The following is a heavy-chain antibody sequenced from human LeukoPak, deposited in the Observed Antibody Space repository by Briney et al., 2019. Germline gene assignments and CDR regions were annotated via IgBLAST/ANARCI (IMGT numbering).Heavy chain of an antibody. CDR2: ISGSGGST. CDR1: GFTFISYA. CDR3: AIPGGSSRYFDY. Sequence: GGSLRLSCAASGFTFISYAMSWVRQAPGKGLEWVSAISGSGGSTNYADSVKGRFTISRDNSKNTLYLQMNSLRAEDTAVYYCAIPGGSSRYFDYWGQGTLVTVSS. D-gene: IGHD6-13*01. J-gene: IGHJ4*02. V-gene: IGHV3-23*01.